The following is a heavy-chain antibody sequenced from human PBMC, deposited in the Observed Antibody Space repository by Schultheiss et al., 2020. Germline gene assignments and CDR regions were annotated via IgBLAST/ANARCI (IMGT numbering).Heavy chain of an antibody. CDR3: ARDHDNTVSDY. D-gene: IGHD3-9*01. Sequence: GGSLRLSCAASGFTFSSYGMHWVRQAPGKGLEWVAVISYDGSNKYYADSVKGRFTISRDNAKNSLYLQMNSLRAEDTAVYYCARDHDNTVSDYWGQGTLVTVSS. V-gene: IGHV3-30*12. CDR1: GFTFSSYG. J-gene: IGHJ4*02. CDR2: ISYDGSNK.